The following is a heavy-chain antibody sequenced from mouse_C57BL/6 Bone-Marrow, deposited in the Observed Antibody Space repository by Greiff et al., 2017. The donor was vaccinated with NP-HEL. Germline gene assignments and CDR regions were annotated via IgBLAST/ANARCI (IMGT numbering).Heavy chain of an antibody. CDR1: GYTFTDYY. J-gene: IGHJ2*01. CDR2: INPNNGGT. CDR3: ARHGHYYFDY. Sequence: EVQLQQSGPELVKPGASVKISCKASGYTFTDYYMNWVKQSHGKSLEWIGDINPNNGGTSYNQKFKGKATLTVDKSSSTAYMELRSLTSEDSAVYYCARHGHYYFDYWGQGTTLTVSS. D-gene: IGHD1-2*01. V-gene: IGHV1-26*01.